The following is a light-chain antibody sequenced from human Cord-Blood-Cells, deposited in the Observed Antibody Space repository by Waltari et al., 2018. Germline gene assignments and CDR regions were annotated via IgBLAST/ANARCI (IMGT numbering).Light chain of an antibody. CDR2: AAS. CDR1: QGISSY. V-gene: IGKV1-8*01. J-gene: IGKJ4*01. Sequence: AIRMTQSPSSFSASPGDRVTITCRGSQGISSYLAWYQQKPGKAPKLLIYAASTLQSGVPSRFSGSGSGTDFTLTISCLQSEDFATYYCQQYYSYPLTFGGGTKVGIK. CDR3: QQYYSYPLT.